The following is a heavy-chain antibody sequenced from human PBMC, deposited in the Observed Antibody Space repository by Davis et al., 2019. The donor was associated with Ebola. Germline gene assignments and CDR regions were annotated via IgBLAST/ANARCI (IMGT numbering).Heavy chain of an antibody. J-gene: IGHJ4*02. CDR2: MFHSGGT. Sequence: SETLSLTCTVSDYSISSGYYWGWIRQPPGKGLEWIGYMFHSGGTFYTPSLKSRVTISVDRSKNQFSLKLSSVTAADTAVYYCAGYGDYFLGWGQGTLVTVSS. CDR3: AGYGDYFLG. V-gene: IGHV4-38-2*02. CDR1: DYSISSGYY. D-gene: IGHD4-17*01.